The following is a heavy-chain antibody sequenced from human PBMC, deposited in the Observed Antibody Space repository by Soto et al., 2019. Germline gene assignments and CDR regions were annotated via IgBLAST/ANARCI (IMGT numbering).Heavy chain of an antibody. V-gene: IGHV1-8*01. J-gene: IGHJ3*02. CDR2: MNPNSGNT. D-gene: IGHD3-9*01. CDR1: GYTFTSYD. Sequence: ASVKVSCKASGYTFTSYDINWVRQASGQGLEWMGWMNPNSGNTGYAQKFQGRVTMTRNTSISTAYMELSSLRSEDTAVYYCARDWVYFDILTGYYNPRAFDIWGQGTMVTVSS. CDR3: ARDWVYFDILTGYYNPRAFDI.